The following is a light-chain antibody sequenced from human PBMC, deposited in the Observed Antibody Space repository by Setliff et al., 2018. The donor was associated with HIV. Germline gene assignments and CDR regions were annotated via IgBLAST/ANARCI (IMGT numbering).Light chain of an antibody. J-gene: IGLJ1*01. CDR1: SSNIGADYD. CDR2: DNS. Sequence: VLTQPPSVSGAPGQRVTISCTGTSSNIGADYDVHWYQQVPGTVPKLLIYDNSNRPSGVPDRFSGSKSGTSASLAVTGLQAEDEADYYCQSYDSSLSGYVFGTGTKVTVL. V-gene: IGLV1-40*01. CDR3: QSYDSSLSGYV.